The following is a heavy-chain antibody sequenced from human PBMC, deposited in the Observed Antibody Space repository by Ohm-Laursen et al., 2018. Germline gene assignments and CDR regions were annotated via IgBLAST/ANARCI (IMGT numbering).Heavy chain of an antibody. D-gene: IGHD3-16*01. Sequence: GSLRLSCTASGFTFSRYWMTWVRQAPGKGLEWVAYMKLGGIEKYYLDSVKGRFTISRDNAKNSLYLQMNSLRAEDTAVYYCARDHFGWFDPWGQGTLVTVSS. CDR3: ARDHFGWFDP. CDR2: MKLGGIEK. J-gene: IGHJ5*02. V-gene: IGHV3-7*03. CDR1: GFTFSRYW.